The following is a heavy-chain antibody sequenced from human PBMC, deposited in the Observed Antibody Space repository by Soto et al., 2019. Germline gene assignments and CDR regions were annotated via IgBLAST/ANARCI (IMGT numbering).Heavy chain of an antibody. Sequence: GAAVKVSCEARVGTYSSYAISWVRPAPAQGHEWMGGIIPIFGTANYAQKFQGRVTITADKSTSTAYMELSSLRSEDTAVYYCARGPLISILGVVITSALFDYWGQRTLVPGSS. CDR1: VGTYSSYA. J-gene: IGHJ4*02. CDR2: IIPIFGTA. V-gene: IGHV1-69*06. CDR3: ARGPLISILGVVITSALFDY. D-gene: IGHD3-3*01.